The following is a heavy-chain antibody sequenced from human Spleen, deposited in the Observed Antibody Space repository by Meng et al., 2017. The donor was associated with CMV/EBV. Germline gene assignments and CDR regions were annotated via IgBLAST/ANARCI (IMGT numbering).Heavy chain of an antibody. D-gene: IGHD2-2*01. Sequence: SVKVSCKASGGTFSSYAISWVRQAPGQGLEWTGGIIPIFGTANYAQKFQGRVTITTDESTSTAYMELSSLRSEDTAVYYCARQVALTDCSSTSCRDWFDPWGQGTLVTVSS. CDR2: IIPIFGTA. V-gene: IGHV1-69*05. J-gene: IGHJ5*02. CDR1: GGTFSSYA. CDR3: ARQVALTDCSSTSCRDWFDP.